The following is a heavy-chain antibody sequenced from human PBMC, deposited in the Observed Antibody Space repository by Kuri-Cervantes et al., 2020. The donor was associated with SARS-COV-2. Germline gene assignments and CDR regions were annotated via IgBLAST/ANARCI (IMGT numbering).Heavy chain of an antibody. Sequence: SGPTLVKPTQTLTLTCTVSGFSLSTSGMYVNWIRQPPGKALEWLARIGWDVETSRSTSLKTRLTISKDTSKNQVVLTMTNLDPVGTGTYYCARSIEPSGGFDYWGQGTLVTVSS. CDR2: IGWDVET. J-gene: IGHJ4*02. CDR3: ARSIEPSGGFDY. CDR1: GFSLSTSGMY. V-gene: IGHV2-70*11. D-gene: IGHD1-26*01.